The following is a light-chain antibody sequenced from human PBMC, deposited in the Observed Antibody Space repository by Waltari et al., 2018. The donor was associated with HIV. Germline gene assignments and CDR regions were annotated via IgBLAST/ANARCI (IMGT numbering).Light chain of an antibody. Sequence: SYDLTQPPSVSVSPGQTATITCSGYKLGQKYACWYQQKPGQSPGLLIYQTTKRPSGIPERFSGSNSGNTATLTISGTQALDEATYYCQAWDSSAVVFGGGTKLTVL. CDR1: KLGQKY. CDR3: QAWDSSAVV. J-gene: IGLJ2*01. CDR2: QTT. V-gene: IGLV3-1*01.